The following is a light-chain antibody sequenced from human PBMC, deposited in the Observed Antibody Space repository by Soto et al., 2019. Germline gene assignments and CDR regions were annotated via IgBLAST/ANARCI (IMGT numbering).Light chain of an antibody. CDR1: SSDVGGYNY. Sequence: QTVVTQPASVSGSPGQSITISCTGTSSDVGGYNYVSWYQQHPGKAPKLMIYDVSNRPSGVSNRFSGSKSGNTASLTISGLQAEDEADYYCSSYTSSSTLVVFGGGTNLTVL. V-gene: IGLV2-14*01. CDR3: SSYTSSSTLVV. J-gene: IGLJ2*01. CDR2: DVS.